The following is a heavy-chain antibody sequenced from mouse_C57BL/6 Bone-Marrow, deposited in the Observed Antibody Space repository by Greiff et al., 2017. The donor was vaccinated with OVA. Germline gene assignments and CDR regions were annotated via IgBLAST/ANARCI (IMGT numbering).Heavy chain of an antibody. CDR2: IYPRSGNT. CDR1: GYTFTSYG. D-gene: IGHD3-2*02. CDR3: ARSDSSGYVLFAY. Sequence: QVQLKQSGAELARPGASVKLSCKSSGYTFTSYGISWVKQRTGQGLEWIGEIYPRSGNTYYNEKFKGKATLTADKSSSTAYMELRSLTSEDSAVYFCARSDSSGYVLFAYWGKGTLVTVSA. V-gene: IGHV1-81*01. J-gene: IGHJ3*01.